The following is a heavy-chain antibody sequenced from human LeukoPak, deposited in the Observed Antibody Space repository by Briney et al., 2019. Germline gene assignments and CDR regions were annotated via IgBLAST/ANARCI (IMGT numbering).Heavy chain of an antibody. CDR3: ARDTLGEGDDSDYAVYYSDS. J-gene: IGHJ4*02. CDR2: IKQDGNEK. Sequence: PGGSLTLSCAASGFTFSSYWMSWVRQAPGKGLEWVANIKQDGNEKYYVDSVKVRFTISRDNAKNSLYLQMNSLRGEDTAVYYCARDTLGEGDDSDYAVYYSDSWGQGTLVTVSS. CDR1: GFTFSSYW. V-gene: IGHV3-7*01. D-gene: IGHD5-12*01.